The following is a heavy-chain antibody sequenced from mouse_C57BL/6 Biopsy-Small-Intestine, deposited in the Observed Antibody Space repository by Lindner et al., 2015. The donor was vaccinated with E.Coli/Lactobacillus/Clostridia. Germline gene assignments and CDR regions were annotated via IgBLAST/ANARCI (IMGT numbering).Heavy chain of an antibody. J-gene: IGHJ2*01. CDR3: ARDGNYFDY. Sequence: VQLQESGPELVKPGASVKISCKASGYAFSSSWMNWVKQRPGKGLEWIGRIYPGDGDTNYNGKFKGKATLTADKSSSTAYMQLSSLTSEDSAVYFCARDGNYFDYWGQGTTLTVSS. CDR1: GYAFSSSW. V-gene: IGHV1-82*01. D-gene: IGHD2-1*01. CDR2: IYPGDGDT.